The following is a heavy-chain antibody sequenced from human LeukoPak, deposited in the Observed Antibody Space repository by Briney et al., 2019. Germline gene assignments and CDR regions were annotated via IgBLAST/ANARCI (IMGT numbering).Heavy chain of an antibody. V-gene: IGHV1-18*01. CDR3: AARRVTYYYDSSPNSFDY. D-gene: IGHD3-22*01. CDR1: GYTFTSYG. J-gene: IGHJ4*02. CDR2: ISAYDGNT. Sequence: GASVKVSCKASGYTFTSYGISWVRQAPGQGLEWMGWISAYDGNTNYAQKLQGRVNMTTDTSTSTAYMELRSLRSDDTAVYYCAARRVTYYYDSSPNSFDYWGQGTLVTVSS.